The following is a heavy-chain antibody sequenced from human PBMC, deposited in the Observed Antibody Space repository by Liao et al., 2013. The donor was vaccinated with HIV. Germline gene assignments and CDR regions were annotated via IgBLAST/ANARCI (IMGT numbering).Heavy chain of an antibody. Sequence: QVQLQESGPRLVKPSETLSLTCTVSGDSISTYFWSWIRQPAGKGLEWIGRVHSSGATTYNPSLNSRVTMSLDASKKQVSLKLTSVTAVDTAVYFCARAPSSDPNDAFDIWGQGTMVTVSS. J-gene: IGHJ3*02. CDR3: ARAPSSDPNDAFDI. CDR1: GDSISTYF. D-gene: IGHD6-19*01. V-gene: IGHV4-4*07. CDR2: VHSSGAT.